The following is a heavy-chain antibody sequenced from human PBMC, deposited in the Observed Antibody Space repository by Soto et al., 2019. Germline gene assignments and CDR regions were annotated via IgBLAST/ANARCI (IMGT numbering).Heavy chain of an antibody. CDR2: MNPNSGNT. Sequence: GASVKVFCKASGYTFTSYDINWVRQATGQGLEWMGWMNPNSGNTGYAQKFQGRVTMTRNTSISTAYMELCSLRSEDTVVYYCASRWGYYDSSGRYGMDVWGQGTTVTVSS. J-gene: IGHJ6*02. D-gene: IGHD3-22*01. CDR1: GYTFTSYD. V-gene: IGHV1-8*01. CDR3: ASRWGYYDSSGRYGMDV.